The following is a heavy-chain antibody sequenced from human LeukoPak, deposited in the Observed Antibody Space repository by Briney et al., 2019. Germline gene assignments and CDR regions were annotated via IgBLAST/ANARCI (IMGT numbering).Heavy chain of an antibody. CDR2: TSYDGSNK. CDR1: GFTFSSYG. D-gene: IGHD6-19*01. J-gene: IGHJ4*02. Sequence: GGSLRLSCAASGFTFSSYGMHWVRQAPGKGLQWVAVTSYDGSNKYYADSVKGRFTISRDNSKNTLYLQMNSLRAEDTAVYYCAKGHSSGWYYLDYWGQGTPVTVSS. V-gene: IGHV3-30*18. CDR3: AKGHSSGWYYLDY.